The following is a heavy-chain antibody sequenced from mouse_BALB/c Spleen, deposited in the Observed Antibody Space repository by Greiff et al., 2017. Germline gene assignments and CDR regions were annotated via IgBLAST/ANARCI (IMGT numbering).Heavy chain of an antibody. CDR2: ISSGGGNT. CDR3: ARHSSNAMDY. V-gene: IGHV5-9*03. J-gene: IGHJ4*01. Sequence: EVQRVESGGGLVKPGGSLKLSCAASGFTFSSYTMSWVRQTPEKRLEWVATISSGGGNTYYPDSVKGRFTISRDNAKNNLYLQMSSLRSEDTALYYCARHSSNAMDYWGQGTSVTVSS. CDR1: GFTFSSYT.